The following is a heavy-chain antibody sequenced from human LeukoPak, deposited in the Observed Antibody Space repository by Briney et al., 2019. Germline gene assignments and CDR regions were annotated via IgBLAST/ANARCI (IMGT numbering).Heavy chain of an antibody. J-gene: IGHJ6*02. V-gene: IGHV3-23*01. D-gene: IGHD6-19*01. CDR3: AKDLGGWVYGMDV. Sequence: PGGSLRLSCAASGFTFSSYAMSWVRQAPGRGLEWVSAISGNADSTYYADSVKGRFTISRDNSKNTLYLQMNSLRAEDTAVYYCAKDLGGWVYGMDVWGQGTTVTVSS. CDR2: ISGNADST. CDR1: GFTFSSYA.